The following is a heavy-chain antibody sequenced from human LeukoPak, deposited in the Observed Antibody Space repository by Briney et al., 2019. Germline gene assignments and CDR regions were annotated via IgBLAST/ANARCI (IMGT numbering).Heavy chain of an antibody. CDR3: AKSSHDDYYFDY. CDR2: ISASGGAT. V-gene: IGHV3-23*01. D-gene: IGHD3-16*01. J-gene: IGHJ4*02. Sequence: GGSLRLSCAVSGFMFSSCAMNWVRQAPGKGLEWVSAISASGGATSYADSVKGRFSVSRDTSKNTLYLQMNSLRAEDTAVYDCAKSSHDDYYFDYWGQGTLVTVSS. CDR1: GFMFSSCA.